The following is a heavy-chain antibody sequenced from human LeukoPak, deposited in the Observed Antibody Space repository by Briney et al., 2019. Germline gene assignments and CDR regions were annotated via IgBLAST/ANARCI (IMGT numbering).Heavy chain of an antibody. V-gene: IGHV4-59*08. J-gene: IGHJ4*02. Sequence: SETLSLTCTVSGGSISSYYWSWIRQPPGKGLEWIGYIYYSGSTYYNPSLKSRVTISVDTSKNQFSLKLSSVTAADTAVYYCARRSYGTDYFDYWGQGTLVTVSS. D-gene: IGHD5-18*01. CDR3: ARRSYGTDYFDY. CDR2: IYYSGST. CDR1: GGSISSYY.